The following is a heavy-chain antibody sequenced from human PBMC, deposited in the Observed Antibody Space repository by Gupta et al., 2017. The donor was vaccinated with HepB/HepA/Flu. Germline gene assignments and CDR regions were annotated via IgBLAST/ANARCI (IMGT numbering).Heavy chain of an antibody. CDR1: GFTFSSYS. CDR2: ISSSSSYI. V-gene: IGHV3-21*01. J-gene: IGHJ5*02. D-gene: IGHD3-3*01. CDR3: ARDGDRFTENFSHISNWFDP. Sequence: EVQLVESGGGLVKPGGSLRLSCAASGFTFSSYSMNWVRQAPGKGLEWVSSISSSSSYIYYADSVKGRFTISRDNAKNSLYLQMNSLRAEDTAVYYCARDGDRFTENFSHISNWFDPWGQGTLVTVSS.